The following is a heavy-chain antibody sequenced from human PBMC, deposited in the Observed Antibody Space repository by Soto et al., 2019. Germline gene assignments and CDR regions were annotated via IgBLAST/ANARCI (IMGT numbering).Heavy chain of an antibody. V-gene: IGHV3-33*01. Sequence: GGSLRLSCAASGFTFSSYGMHWVRQAPGKGLELVAVIWYDGSNKYYADSVKGRFTVSRDNSKNTLYLQMNSLRAEDTAMYYCARDEAYCSTTSCYVYSYYAMDVWGQGTTVTVSS. D-gene: IGHD2-2*01. CDR1: GFTFSSYG. J-gene: IGHJ6*02. CDR2: IWYDGSNK. CDR3: ARDEAYCSTTSCYVYSYYAMDV.